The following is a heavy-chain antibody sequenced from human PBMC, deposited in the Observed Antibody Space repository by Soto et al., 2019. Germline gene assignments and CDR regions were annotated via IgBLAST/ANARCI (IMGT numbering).Heavy chain of an antibody. CDR1: GFTFSGST. Sequence: EVHLVESGGGLVQPRGSLKLSCAASGFTFSGSTIHWVRQASGKGLEWVGRIRSKPNSYATAYAASVKGRFTVSRDDSKNTAYLEMNSLKIDDTAVYFCYVWFGERGGQWGQGTLVTVS. J-gene: IGHJ4*02. CDR3: YVWFGERGGQ. V-gene: IGHV3-73*01. CDR2: IRSKPNSYAT. D-gene: IGHD3-10*01.